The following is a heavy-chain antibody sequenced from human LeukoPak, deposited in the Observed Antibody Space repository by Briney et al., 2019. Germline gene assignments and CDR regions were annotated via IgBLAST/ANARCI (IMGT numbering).Heavy chain of an antibody. CDR1: GFTFSTYW. J-gene: IGHJ1*01. V-gene: IGHV3-7*01. D-gene: IGHD5-12*01. Sequence: PGGSLRLSCAASGFTFSTYWMTWVRQAPGKGLEWVANIKEDGSREYYVDSVKGRFTISRENAKNSMYLKMESLTAEDTAVNYCAXDSPGYGAYVSWGQGTXVSVSX. CDR3: AXDSPGYGAYVS. CDR2: IKEDGSRE.